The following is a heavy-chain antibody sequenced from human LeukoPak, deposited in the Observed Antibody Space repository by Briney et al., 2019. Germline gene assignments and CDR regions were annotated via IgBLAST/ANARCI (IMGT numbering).Heavy chain of an antibody. CDR2: ITSSSRYI. CDR1: GFTFSTYS. D-gene: IGHD1-26*01. CDR3: ARDPYSGSYGGYYYYYMDV. V-gene: IGHV3-21*01. Sequence: GGSLRLSCAASGFTFSTYSMNWVRQAPGKGLEWVSSITSSSRYIYYADSVRGRFTISRDNAKSSLYLQMNSLRAEDTAVYYCARDPYSGSYGGYYYYYMDVWGKGTTVTISS. J-gene: IGHJ6*03.